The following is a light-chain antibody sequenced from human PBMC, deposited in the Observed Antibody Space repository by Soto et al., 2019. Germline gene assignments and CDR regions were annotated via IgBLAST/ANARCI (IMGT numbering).Light chain of an antibody. J-gene: IGLJ2*01. CDR1: SSNIGSNY. V-gene: IGLV1-47*01. CDR3: VAWDGSLNSLL. Sequence: QSVLTQPPSASGIPGQRVTISCSGSSSNIGSNYVYWYQQVPGTAPKLLIYRTDQRPSGVPDRFSASKPGASASLVISGLRSEDEADYYCVAWDGSLNSLLFGGGTKLTVL. CDR2: RTD.